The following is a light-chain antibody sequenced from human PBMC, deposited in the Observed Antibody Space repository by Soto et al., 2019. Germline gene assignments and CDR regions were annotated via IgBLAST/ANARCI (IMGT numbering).Light chain of an antibody. CDR1: SSDVGGNKY. J-gene: IGLJ1*01. Sequence: QSALTQPASVSGSPGQSITISCTGSSSDVGGNKYVSWYQQYPGKAPKLMICDVSNRPSGVSNRFSGSKSGNTASLTISGLQAEDEADYYCSAFTGTTYVFGTWTKLTVL. V-gene: IGLV2-14*01. CDR2: DVS. CDR3: SAFTGTTYV.